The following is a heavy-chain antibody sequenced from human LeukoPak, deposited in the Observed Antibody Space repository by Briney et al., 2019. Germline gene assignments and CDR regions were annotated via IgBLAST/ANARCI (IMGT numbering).Heavy chain of an antibody. CDR1: GASISSFY. V-gene: IGHV4-59*01. J-gene: IGHJ4*02. CDR3: ARRLDDSYFDS. CDR2: IYHSGST. D-gene: IGHD3-3*01. Sequence: PSETLSLTCSVSGASISSFYWSWIRQPPGKGLEWSGYIYHSGSTTYNPSLNSRVTMSVDTSRTHFSLKLNSVTAADTAVYYCARRLDDSYFDSWGQGILVTVSS.